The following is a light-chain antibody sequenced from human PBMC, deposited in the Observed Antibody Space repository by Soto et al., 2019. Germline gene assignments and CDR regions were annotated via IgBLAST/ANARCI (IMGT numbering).Light chain of an antibody. CDR1: SSNLGNNY. Sequence: QSVLTQPPSVSAAPGQRVPISCSGSSSNLGNNYVSWYQQLPGTAPKLLIYENNKRPSGIPDRFSGSKSGTSATLGINGLQAGDEADYYCGTWDSSLSAYVFGTGTKVTVL. CDR3: GTWDSSLSAYV. CDR2: ENN. V-gene: IGLV1-51*02. J-gene: IGLJ1*01.